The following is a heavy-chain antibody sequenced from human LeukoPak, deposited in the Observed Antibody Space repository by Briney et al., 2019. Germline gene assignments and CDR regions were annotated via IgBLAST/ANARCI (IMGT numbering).Heavy chain of an antibody. V-gene: IGHV3-30*04. CDR2: ISYDGSNK. CDR3: ARDRAMVYYFDY. CDR1: GFTFSSYA. Sequence: GGSLRLSCAASGFTFSSYAMHWVRQAPGKGLEWVAVISYDGSNKYYADSVKGRFTISRDNSKNTLYLQMNSLRAEDAAVYYCARDRAMVYYFDYWGQGTLVTVSS. J-gene: IGHJ4*02. D-gene: IGHD5-18*01.